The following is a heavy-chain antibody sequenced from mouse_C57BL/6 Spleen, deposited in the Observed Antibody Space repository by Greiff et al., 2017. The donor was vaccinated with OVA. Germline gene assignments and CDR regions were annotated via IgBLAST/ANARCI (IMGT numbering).Heavy chain of an antibody. CDR3: ARRGYGYDGFAY. Sequence: VKLQQPGAELVRPGSSVKLSCKASGYTFTSYWMHWVKQRPIQGLEWIGNIDPSDSETHYNQKFKDKATLTVDKSSSTAYMQLSSLTSEDSAVYYCARRGYGYDGFAYWGQGTLVTVSA. V-gene: IGHV1-52*01. J-gene: IGHJ3*01. CDR2: IDPSDSET. D-gene: IGHD2-2*01. CDR1: GYTFTSYW.